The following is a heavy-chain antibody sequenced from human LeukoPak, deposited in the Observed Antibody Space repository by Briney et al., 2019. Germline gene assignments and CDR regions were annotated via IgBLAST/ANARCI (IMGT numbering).Heavy chain of an antibody. D-gene: IGHD3-22*01. J-gene: IGHJ4*02. CDR2: ISYDGSNK. V-gene: IGHV3-30-3*01. Sequence: TGGSLRLSCAASGFTFSSYAMHWVRQAPGKGLEWVAVISYDGSNKYYADSVKGRFTISRDNSKNTLSLQMNSLRADDTAVYYCARPADRYYYDSGGYWGFDFWGQGTLVTVSS. CDR3: ARPADRYYYDSGGYWGFDF. CDR1: GFTFSSYA.